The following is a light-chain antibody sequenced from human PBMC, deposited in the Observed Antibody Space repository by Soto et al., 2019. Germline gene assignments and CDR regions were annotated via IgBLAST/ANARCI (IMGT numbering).Light chain of an antibody. J-gene: IGLJ3*02. V-gene: IGLV2-8*01. CDR1: SSDVGGYNY. Sequence: QSALTQPPSASGSRGQSVTISCIGTSSDVGGYNYVSWYQQHPGKAPKLMIYEVTKRPSGVPDRFSGSKSGNTASLTVSGLQVDDEADYYCSSYAGSDNFRVFGGGTKLTVL. CDR2: EVT. CDR3: SSYAGSDNFRV.